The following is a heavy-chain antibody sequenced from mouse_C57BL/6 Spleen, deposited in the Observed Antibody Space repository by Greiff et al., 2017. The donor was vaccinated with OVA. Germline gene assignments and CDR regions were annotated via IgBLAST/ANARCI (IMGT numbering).Heavy chain of an antibody. CDR1: GFTFSDYG. CDR2: ISSGSSTI. V-gene: IGHV5-17*01. D-gene: IGHD2-4*01. Sequence: EVQRVESGGGLVKPGGSLKLSCAASGFTFSDYGMHWVRQAPEKGLEWVAYISSGSSTIYYADTVKGRFTISRANAKNTLFLQMTSLRSEDTAMYYCARTYYDYWYFDVWGTGTTVTVSS. J-gene: IGHJ1*03. CDR3: ARTYYDYWYFDV.